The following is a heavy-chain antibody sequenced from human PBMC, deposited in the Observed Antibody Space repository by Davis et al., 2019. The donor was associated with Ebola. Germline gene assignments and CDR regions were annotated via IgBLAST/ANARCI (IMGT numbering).Heavy chain of an antibody. CDR3: TTANYDFWSGSTPPDY. V-gene: IGHV3-15*01. J-gene: IGHJ4*02. Sequence: GESLNIPCGAFGLSLSNVWMSWVRQASGKGLEWVGRIKSRAEGGTTDYPAPVKGRFIISRDDSKNTLYLQMNSLKTEDTAVYYCTTANYDFWSGSTPPDYWGQGTLVTVSS. CDR1: GLSLSNVW. CDR2: IKSRAEGGTT. D-gene: IGHD3-3*01.